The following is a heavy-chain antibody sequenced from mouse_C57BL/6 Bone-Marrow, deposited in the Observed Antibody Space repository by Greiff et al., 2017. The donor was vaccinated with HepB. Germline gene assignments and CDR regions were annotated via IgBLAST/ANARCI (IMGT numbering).Heavy chain of an antibody. CDR1: GYTFTSYN. Sequence: LQQSGAELVRPGASVKMSCKASGYTFTSYNMHWVKQTPRQGLEWIGAIYPGNGDTSYNQKFKGKATLTVDKSSSTAYMQLSSLTSEDSAVYFCARDYGSSYVEDAMDYWGQGTSVTVSS. D-gene: IGHD1-1*01. J-gene: IGHJ4*01. CDR2: IYPGNGDT. V-gene: IGHV1-12*01. CDR3: ARDYGSSYVEDAMDY.